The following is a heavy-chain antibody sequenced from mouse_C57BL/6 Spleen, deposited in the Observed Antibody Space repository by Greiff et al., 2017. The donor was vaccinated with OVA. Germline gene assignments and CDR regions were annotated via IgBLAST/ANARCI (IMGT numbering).Heavy chain of an antibody. D-gene: IGHD1-1*01. V-gene: IGHV1-15*01. CDR3: TNVVDYFDY. CDR2: IDPETGGT. J-gene: IGHJ2*01. Sequence: QVQLQQSGAELVRPGASVTLSCKASGYTFTDYEMHWVKQTPVHGLEWIGAIDPETGGTAYNQKFKGKAILTADKSSSTAYMELRSLTSEDSAVYYCTNVVDYFDYWGQGTTLTVSS. CDR1: GYTFTDYE.